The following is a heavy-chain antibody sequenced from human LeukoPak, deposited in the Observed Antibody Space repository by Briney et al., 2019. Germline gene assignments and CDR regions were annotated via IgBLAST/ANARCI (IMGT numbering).Heavy chain of an antibody. Sequence: GGSLSHPCATSGFNFNTKWMTWVRQAPGKGLEWVANINQDGSEKYHGDSVKGRFIISRDNAKRSLFLEMSSLRAEDTAVYYCADPPSDFWGQGPLVAVSS. CDR2: INQDGSEK. CDR3: ADPPSDF. CDR1: GFNFNTKW. J-gene: IGHJ4*02. V-gene: IGHV3-7*01.